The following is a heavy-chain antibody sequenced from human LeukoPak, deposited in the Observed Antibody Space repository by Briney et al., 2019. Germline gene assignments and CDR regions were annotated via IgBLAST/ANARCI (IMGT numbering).Heavy chain of an antibody. CDR3: ARAPRDFWSGPNDWFDP. D-gene: IGHD3-3*01. J-gene: IGHJ5*02. V-gene: IGHV1-69*13. Sequence: ASVKVSCKASGGTFSSYAISWVRQAPGQGLEWMGGIIPIFGTANYAQKFQGRVTITADESTSTAYMELSSLRSGDTVVYYCARAPRDFWSGPNDWFDPWGQGTLVTVSS. CDR1: GGTFSSYA. CDR2: IIPIFGTA.